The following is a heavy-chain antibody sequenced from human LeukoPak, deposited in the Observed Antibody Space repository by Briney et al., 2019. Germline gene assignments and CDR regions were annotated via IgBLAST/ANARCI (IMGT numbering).Heavy chain of an antibody. J-gene: IGHJ3*02. V-gene: IGHV1-2*02. D-gene: IGHD3-10*01. CDR2: INPNSGGT. Sequence: GASVKVSCKASGHTFTGYYMHWVRQAPGQGLEWMGWINPNSGGTKSALMFQGRVTMTRDTSISTAYMDLSALRSDDTAVYYCARGSGSGNYYNVRLAFEIWGQGTMVTVSS. CDR1: GHTFTGYY. CDR3: ARGSGSGNYYNVRLAFEI.